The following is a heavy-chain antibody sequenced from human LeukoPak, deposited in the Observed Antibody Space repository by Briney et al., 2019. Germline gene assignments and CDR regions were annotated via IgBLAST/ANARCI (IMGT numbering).Heavy chain of an antibody. CDR2: MNQDGSEK. V-gene: IGHV3-7*05. Sequence: GGSLRLSCAASGFAFSGYWMSWVRQAPGKGLEWLTNMNQDGSEKYYVDSVKGRFTISRDNAKNSLYLQMNSLRAEDTAVYYCARYSNADLGYWGQGTLVTVSS. CDR3: ARYSNADLGY. CDR1: GFAFSGYW. J-gene: IGHJ4*02. D-gene: IGHD4-11*01.